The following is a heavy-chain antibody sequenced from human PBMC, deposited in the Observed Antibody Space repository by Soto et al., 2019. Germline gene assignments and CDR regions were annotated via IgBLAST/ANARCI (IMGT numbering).Heavy chain of an antibody. CDR2: INHSGST. J-gene: IGHJ6*02. V-gene: IGHV4-34*01. CDR3: ARSDGLRFLEWKYYYYGMDV. Sequence: QVQLQQWGAGLLKPSETLSLTCAVYGGSFSGYYWSWIRQPPGKGLEWIGEINHSGSTNYNPSLKSRVTISVETSKNQFSLKLSSVTAADTAVYYCARSDGLRFLEWKYYYYGMDVWGQGTTVTVSS. CDR1: GGSFSGYY. D-gene: IGHD3-3*01.